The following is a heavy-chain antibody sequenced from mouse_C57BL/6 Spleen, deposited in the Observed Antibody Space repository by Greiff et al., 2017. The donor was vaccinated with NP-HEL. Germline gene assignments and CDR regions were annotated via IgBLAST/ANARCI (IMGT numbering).Heavy chain of an antibody. D-gene: IGHD1-1*01. CDR1: GYPFTTYW. CDR3: ARYYYGSRSFAY. V-gene: IGHV1-55*01. Sequence: QVQLQQSGAELVKPGASVKMSCKASGYPFTTYWITWVKQRPGQGLEWIGHIYPGSGSTNYNEKFKSKATLTVDTSSNAAYMRLSSLTSEDSAVYYCARYYYGSRSFAYWGQGTLVTVSA. J-gene: IGHJ3*01. CDR2: IYPGSGST.